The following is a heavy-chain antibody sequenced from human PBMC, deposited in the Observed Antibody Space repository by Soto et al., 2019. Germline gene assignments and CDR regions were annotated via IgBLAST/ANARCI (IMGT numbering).Heavy chain of an antibody. Sequence: QVQLVQSGAEERKPGASVKVSCKSSGYTFTSYAMHWVRQAPGQRLEWMGWITAGNGNTKYSQKFQGRVTITRDTSANTAYMELSSLRSEDTAVYSCARDLSGFDPWGQGTLVTVSS. J-gene: IGHJ5*02. V-gene: IGHV1-3*05. CDR3: ARDLSGFDP. CDR1: GYTFTSYA. CDR2: ITAGNGNT.